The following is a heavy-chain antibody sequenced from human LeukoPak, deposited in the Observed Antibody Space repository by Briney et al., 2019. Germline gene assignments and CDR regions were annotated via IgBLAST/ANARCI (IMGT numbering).Heavy chain of an antibody. CDR1: GGAISTYY. CDR2: IYYTGST. V-gene: IGHV4-59*01. Sequence: PSETLSLTCTVSGGAISTYYWSWIRQTPGMGLEWIGYIYYTGSTNYNPSLKSRVTISVDASKNQFSLKMSSMTAADTAVYYCATYSSLQLDYGMDVWGQGTTVTVSS. D-gene: IGHD5-18*01. CDR3: ATYSSLQLDYGMDV. J-gene: IGHJ6*02.